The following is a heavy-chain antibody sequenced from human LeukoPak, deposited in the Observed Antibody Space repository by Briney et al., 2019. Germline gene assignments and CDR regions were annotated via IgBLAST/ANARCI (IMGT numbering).Heavy chain of an antibody. Sequence: PSETLSLTCSVSGGSVSSSFWSWIRQPPGKGLEWIGHIYYSGSTNYNPSLKSRVTISVDTSKNHFSLKVTSVTAADTAVHYCARVGPTDDYGDSHDAFDIWGQGTLVAVSS. J-gene: IGHJ3*02. CDR3: ARVGPTDDYGDSHDAFDI. D-gene: IGHD4-17*01. CDR1: GGSVSSSF. CDR2: IYYSGST. V-gene: IGHV4-59*02.